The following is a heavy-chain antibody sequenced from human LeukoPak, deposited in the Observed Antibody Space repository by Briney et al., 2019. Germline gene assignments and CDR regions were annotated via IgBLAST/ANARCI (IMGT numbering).Heavy chain of an antibody. CDR2: IIPIFGTA. Sequence: SVKVSCKASGGTFSSYAISWVRQAPGQGLEWMGGIIPIFGTANYAQKFQGRVTITTDKSTSTAYMELSSLRSEDTAVYYCARAPDYYDSSGYDSPFDYWGQGTLVTVSS. V-gene: IGHV1-69*05. D-gene: IGHD3-22*01. J-gene: IGHJ4*02. CDR1: GGTFSSYA. CDR3: ARAPDYYDSSGYDSPFDY.